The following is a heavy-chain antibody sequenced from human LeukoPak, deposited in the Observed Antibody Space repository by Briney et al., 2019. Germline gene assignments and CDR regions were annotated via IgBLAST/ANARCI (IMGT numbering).Heavy chain of an antibody. J-gene: IGHJ5*02. V-gene: IGHV3-30-3*01. CDR1: GFTFSSYA. CDR3: AKGDYASGFDP. D-gene: IGHD4-17*01. CDR2: ISYDGSNK. Sequence: GGSLRLSCAASGFTFSSYAMHWVRQAPGKGPEWVAVISYDGSNKYYADSVKGRFTISRDNSKNTLYLQMSSLRAEDTAVYYCAKGDYASGFDPWGQGTLVTVSS.